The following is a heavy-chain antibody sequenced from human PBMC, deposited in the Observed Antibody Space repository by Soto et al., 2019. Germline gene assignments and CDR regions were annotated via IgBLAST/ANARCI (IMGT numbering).Heavy chain of an antibody. CDR2: IYHSGST. CDR3: ARVAVAGTRVDY. CDR1: GGSISSSNW. V-gene: IGHV4-4*02. Sequence: QVQLQESGPGLVKPSGTLSLTCAVSGGSISSSNWWSWVRQPPGKGLEWIVEIYHSGSTNYNPSLKSRVTISVDKSMNQFSLKLSSVTGADTAVYYCARVAVAGTRVDYWGQGTLVTVSS. D-gene: IGHD6-19*01. J-gene: IGHJ4*02.